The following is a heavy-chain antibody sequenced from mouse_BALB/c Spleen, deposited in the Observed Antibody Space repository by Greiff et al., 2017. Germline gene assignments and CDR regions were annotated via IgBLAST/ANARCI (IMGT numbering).Heavy chain of an antibody. CDR1: GYTFTSYY. CDR3: TRWGAWFAY. V-gene: IGHV1S81*02. J-gene: IGHJ3*01. CDR2: INPSNGGT. Sequence: VQLQQPGAELVKPGASVKLSCKASGYTFTSYYMYWVKQRPGQGLEWIGGINPSNGGTNFNEKFKSKATLTVDKSSSTAYMQLSSLTSEDSAVYYCTRWGAWFAYWGQGTLVTVSA.